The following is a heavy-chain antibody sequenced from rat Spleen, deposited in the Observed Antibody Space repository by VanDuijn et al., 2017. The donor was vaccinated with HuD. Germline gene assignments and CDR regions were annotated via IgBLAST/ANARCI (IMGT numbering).Heavy chain of an antibody. V-gene: IGHV5-43*01. J-gene: IGHJ3*01. CDR3: TTHYDGSYPFTY. CDR2: INTDSRDT. Sequence: EVQLVESGGGLVQPGRSLKLSCVASGFTFNKYWMTWIRQAPENGIEWLAYINTDSRDTHYAETVKRRFTISRDNAKNTVDMQLSSLRSEDTATYHCTTHYDGSYPFTYWGQGTLVTVSS. CDR1: GFTFNKYW. D-gene: IGHD1-12*02.